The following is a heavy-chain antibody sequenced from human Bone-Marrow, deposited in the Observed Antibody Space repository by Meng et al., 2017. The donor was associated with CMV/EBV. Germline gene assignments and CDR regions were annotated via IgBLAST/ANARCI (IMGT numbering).Heavy chain of an antibody. CDR1: GGSISSYD. J-gene: IGHJ4*02. CDR3: ARSGSYRSILFDF. Sequence: SETLSLTCTVPGGSISSYDWNWIRQPPGKGLEWIGYIYYSGSTTDNPSLKSRVTISGDTSKNQFSLKLISVTAAYTAVYYCARSGSYRSILFDFWGQGTLVTVSS. CDR2: IYYSGST. V-gene: IGHV4-59*01. D-gene: IGHD1-26*01.